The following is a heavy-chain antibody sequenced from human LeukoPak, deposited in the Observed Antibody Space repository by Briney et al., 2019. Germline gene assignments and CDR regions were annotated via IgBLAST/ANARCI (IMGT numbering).Heavy chain of an antibody. V-gene: IGHV3-7*01. CDR1: GLTFSSSW. D-gene: IGHD5-18*01. Sequence: GGSLRLSCAVSGLTFSSSWMDWVRQAPGKGLEWVASINPDGNKKYSADSVKGRLTISRDNAENSLYLQMNSLRVEDTAFYYCARDLAYSRLDYWGQGMLVTVSS. J-gene: IGHJ4*02. CDR2: INPDGNKK. CDR3: ARDLAYSRLDY.